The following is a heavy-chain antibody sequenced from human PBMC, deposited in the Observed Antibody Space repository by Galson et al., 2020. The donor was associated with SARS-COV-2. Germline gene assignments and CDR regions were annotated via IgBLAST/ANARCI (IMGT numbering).Heavy chain of an antibody. CDR3: AKVGADYSSGWYSSFVDY. Sequence: GGSLRLSCAASGFTFDDYAMHWVRQAPGKGLEWVSGISWNSGSIGYADSVKGRFTISRDNAKNSLYLQMNSLRAEDTALYYCAKVGADYSSGWYSSFVDYWGQGTLVTVSS. V-gene: IGHV3-9*01. CDR1: GFTFDDYA. J-gene: IGHJ4*02. D-gene: IGHD6-19*01. CDR2: ISWNSGSI.